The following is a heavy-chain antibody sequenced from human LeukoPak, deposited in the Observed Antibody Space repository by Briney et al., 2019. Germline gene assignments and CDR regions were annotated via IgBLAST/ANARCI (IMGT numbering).Heavy chain of an antibody. CDR1: RFTFSSYC. CDR2: ISYDGSNK. Sequence: GGSLRLPRAASRFTFSSYCMHCVRQAPGKGLEWVAVISYDGSNKFYADSVKGRFTISRDNSKNTLYLQMNSLRAEDRAVYYCGKVALTGYSSGWLDYWGQGTLVTVSS. J-gene: IGHJ4*02. V-gene: IGHV3-30*18. CDR3: GKVALTGYSSGWLDY. D-gene: IGHD6-19*01.